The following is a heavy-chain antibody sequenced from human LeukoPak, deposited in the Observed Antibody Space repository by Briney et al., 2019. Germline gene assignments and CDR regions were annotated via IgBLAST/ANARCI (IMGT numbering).Heavy chain of an antibody. Sequence: PGGSLRLSCAASGFTFSSYEMNWVRQAPGKGLEWVSYISSSGSTKYYADSVKGRFTISRDNSKNTLYLQMNSLRAEDTAVYYCARSVDTAMVIGYWGQGTLVTVSS. V-gene: IGHV3-48*03. J-gene: IGHJ4*02. CDR1: GFTFSSYE. CDR2: ISSSGSTK. CDR3: ARSVDTAMVIGY. D-gene: IGHD5-18*01.